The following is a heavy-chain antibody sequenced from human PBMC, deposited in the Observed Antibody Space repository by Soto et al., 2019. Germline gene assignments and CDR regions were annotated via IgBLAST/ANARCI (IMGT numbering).Heavy chain of an antibody. CDR2: VIPNFGTA. CDR1: GGTFSSYA. V-gene: IGHV1-69*13. D-gene: IGHD3-22*01. Sequence: GASVTVSCKASGGTFSSYAISWVRQAPGQGLEWTGGVIPNFGTANYAQKFRGRDTITADESTSTAYMELSSLRSEDTAGYYCARVYSSGYYVNWFDPWGQGTMVTVSS. CDR3: ARVYSSGYYVNWFDP. J-gene: IGHJ5*02.